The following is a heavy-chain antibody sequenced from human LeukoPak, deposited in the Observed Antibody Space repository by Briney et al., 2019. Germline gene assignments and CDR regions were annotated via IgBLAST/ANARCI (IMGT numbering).Heavy chain of an antibody. J-gene: IGHJ3*02. CDR3: ARVVPKQQLVDAFDI. CDR2: VFYSGST. D-gene: IGHD6-13*01. Sequence: SETLSLTCTVSGGSISSHYWSWVRQPPGKGLEWIGYVFYSGSTNYNPSLKSRVSISVDASKKQLSLKLSSVTAADTAVYYCARVVPKQQLVDAFDIWGQGTMVTVSS. CDR1: GGSISSHY. V-gene: IGHV4-59*11.